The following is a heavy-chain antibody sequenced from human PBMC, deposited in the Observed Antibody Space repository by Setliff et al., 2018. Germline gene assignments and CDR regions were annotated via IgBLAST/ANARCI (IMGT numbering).Heavy chain of an antibody. CDR3: ARAPVGDRNGLFDS. Sequence: SETLSLTCAVYGGSFSGYYWSWVRQPPGKGLEWIGEINHSGSTNYNPSLKSRVNLSVDTSKNQFSLKLKSVTAADTAVYYCARAPVGDRNGLFDSWGQGTLVTVSS. CDR2: INHSGST. D-gene: IGHD6-19*01. V-gene: IGHV4-34*01. CDR1: GGSFSGYY. J-gene: IGHJ4*02.